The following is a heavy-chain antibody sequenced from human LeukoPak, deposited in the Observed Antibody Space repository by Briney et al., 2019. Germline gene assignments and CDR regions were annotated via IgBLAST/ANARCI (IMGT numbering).Heavy chain of an antibody. V-gene: IGHV4-59*08. D-gene: IGHD3-3*01. CDR2: IYYSGST. CDR1: GGSISSYY. J-gene: IGHJ6*02. Sequence: SETLSLTCTVSGGSISSYYWSWIRQPPGKGLEWIGYIYYSGSTDYNPSLKSRVTISVDTSKNQFSLKLSSVTAADTAVYYCARRNYDPRGYYYGMDVWGQGTTVTVSS. CDR3: ARRNYDPRGYYYGMDV.